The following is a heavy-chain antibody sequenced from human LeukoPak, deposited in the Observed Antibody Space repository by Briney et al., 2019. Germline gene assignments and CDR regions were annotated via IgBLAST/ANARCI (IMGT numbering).Heavy chain of an antibody. CDR3: ARDAVGSTTSPPYWYFDL. V-gene: IGHV1-46*01. J-gene: IGHJ2*01. Sequence: ASVKVSCKASGYTFTSYYMHWVRQAPGQGLEWMGIINPSGGSTSYAQKFQGRVTMTRDTSTSTVYMELRSLRSDDTAVYYCARDAVGSTTSPPYWYFDLWGRGTLVTVSS. CDR1: GYTFTSYY. D-gene: IGHD1-26*01. CDR2: INPSGGST.